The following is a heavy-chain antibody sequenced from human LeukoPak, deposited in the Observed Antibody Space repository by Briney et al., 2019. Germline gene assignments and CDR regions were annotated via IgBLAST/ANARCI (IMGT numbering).Heavy chain of an antibody. J-gene: IGHJ4*02. CDR3: ASISVGAQFDY. D-gene: IGHD1-26*01. CDR1: GFTFSSYA. CDR2: ISYDGSNK. V-gene: IGHV3-30-3*01. Sequence: GGSLRLSCAASGFTFSSYAMHWVRQAPGKGLEWVAVISYDGSNKYYADSVKGRFTISRDNSKNTLYLQMNSLRAEDTAVYYCASISVGAQFDYWGQGTLVTVSS.